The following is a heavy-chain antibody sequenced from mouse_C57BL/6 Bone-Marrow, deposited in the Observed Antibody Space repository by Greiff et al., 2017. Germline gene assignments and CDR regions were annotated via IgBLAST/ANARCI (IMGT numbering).Heavy chain of an antibody. CDR1: GYTFTSYW. J-gene: IGHJ4*01. CDR3: ARRWLLPYYSSMDY. Sequence: QVQLQQSGAELVKPGASVKLSCKASGYTFTSYWMHWVKQRPGQGLEWIGMIHPNSGSTNYNEKFKSKATLTVDKSSSTAYMQLSNLTSVDSAVSYCARRWLLPYYSSMDYWGQGTSVTVSA. V-gene: IGHV1-64*01. CDR2: IHPNSGST. D-gene: IGHD2-3*01.